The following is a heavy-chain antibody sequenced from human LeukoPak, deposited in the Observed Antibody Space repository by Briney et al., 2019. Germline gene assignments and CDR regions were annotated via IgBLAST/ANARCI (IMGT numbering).Heavy chain of an antibody. Sequence: GGSLRLSCAASGFSFSDYYMSWIRQAPGKELEWVSYISSFRSYTTYTYYADSVKGRFTISRDNAKNSLYLQMNSLRAEDTAVYYCARMGPPGMTTDYFDYWGQGTLVTVSS. V-gene: IGHV3-11*03. J-gene: IGHJ4*02. D-gene: IGHD4-17*01. CDR2: ISSFRSYT. CDR1: GFSFSDYY. CDR3: ARMGPPGMTTDYFDY.